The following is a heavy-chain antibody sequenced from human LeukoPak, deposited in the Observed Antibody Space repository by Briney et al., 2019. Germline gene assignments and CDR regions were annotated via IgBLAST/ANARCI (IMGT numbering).Heavy chain of an antibody. CDR3: ARDQSGFLEWPF. J-gene: IGHJ4*02. Sequence: GGSLRLSCAASGFTFNTYDMHWVRQAPGKGLEWVALIRFDGSNTSYADSVKGRFTISRDNSKNTLYFQMNSLRAEDTAVYYCARDQSGFLEWPFWGQGTLVTVSS. V-gene: IGHV3-30*02. D-gene: IGHD3-3*01. CDR2: IRFDGSNT. CDR1: GFTFNTYD.